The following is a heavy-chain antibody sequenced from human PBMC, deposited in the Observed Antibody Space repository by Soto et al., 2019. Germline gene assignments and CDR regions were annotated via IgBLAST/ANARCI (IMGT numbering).Heavy chain of an antibody. Sequence: EVQLLDSGGGLVQPGGSLRLSCAASGFTFSSYVMSWVRQAPGQGLEWVSTISAGGSSTYYADSVKGRFTISRDNSKNTLYLQMNSLRPEDTAVYDCAKEGALGLYYFDYWGQGTLVTVSS. D-gene: IGHD3-10*01. V-gene: IGHV3-23*01. CDR1: GFTFSSYV. CDR2: ISAGGSST. CDR3: AKEGALGLYYFDY. J-gene: IGHJ4*02.